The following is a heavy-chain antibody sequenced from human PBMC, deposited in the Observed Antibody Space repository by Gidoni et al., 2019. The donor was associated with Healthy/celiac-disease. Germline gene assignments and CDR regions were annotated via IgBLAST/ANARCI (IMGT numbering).Heavy chain of an antibody. CDR2: IYYSGST. Sequence: QVQLQESGPGLVTPSETLSLTCPVPGGSISSYYWSWIRQPPGKGLEWIGYIYYSGSTNYNPSLKSRVTISVDTSKNQFSLKLSSVTAADTAVYYCARGLRAPYSSSLLCFDPWGQGTLVTVSS. CDR1: GGSISSYY. V-gene: IGHV4-59*01. CDR3: ARGLRAPYSSSLLCFDP. D-gene: IGHD6-6*01. J-gene: IGHJ5*02.